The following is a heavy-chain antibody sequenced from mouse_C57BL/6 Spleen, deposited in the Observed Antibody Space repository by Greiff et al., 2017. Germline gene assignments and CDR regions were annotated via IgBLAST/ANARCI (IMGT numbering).Heavy chain of an antibody. V-gene: IGHV1-18*01. J-gene: IGHJ3*01. D-gene: IGHD1-1*01. CDR1: GYTFTDYN. CDR2: LNPNNGGT. Sequence: VQLQQSGPELVKPGASVTIPCKASGYTFTDYNLDWVQQRHGKSLEWLGVLNPNNGGTIYNQHFPGHATLTVDKSSSTADMELRSLTSEDTAVYYCARNDYGSSYWFAYWGQGTLVTVSA. CDR3: ARNDYGSSYWFAY.